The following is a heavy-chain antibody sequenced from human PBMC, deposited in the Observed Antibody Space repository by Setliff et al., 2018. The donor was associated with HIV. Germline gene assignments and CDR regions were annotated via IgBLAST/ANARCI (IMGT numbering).Heavy chain of an antibody. CDR3: ARGDIIAVPAAIDMDV. Sequence: SVKVFCKASGYTFSGYYMHWVRQAPGQGLEWMGWINPNSGGTNYAQKFQGRVTMTRDTSISTAYMELSRLRSDDTAVYYCARGDIIAVPAAIDMDVWGKGTTVTVSS. V-gene: IGHV1-2*02. J-gene: IGHJ6*03. CDR1: GYTFSGYY. CDR2: INPNSGGT. D-gene: IGHD2-2*01.